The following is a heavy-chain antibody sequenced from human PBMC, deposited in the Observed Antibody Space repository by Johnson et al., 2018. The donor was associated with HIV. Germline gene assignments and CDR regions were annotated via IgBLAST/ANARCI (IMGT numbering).Heavy chain of an antibody. Sequence: MLLVESGGGLVQPGGSLRLSCAASGFTFSSYAMSWVRQAPGKGLEWVSAISSSGGSTYYADSVKGRFTISRDNSKNTLHLQMNSLRAEDTAVDYCANYAGLGAFDIWGQGTMVTVSS. CDR3: ANYAGLGAFDI. CDR1: GFTFSSYA. D-gene: IGHD4-17*01. V-gene: IGHV3-23*04. CDR2: ISSSGGST. J-gene: IGHJ3*02.